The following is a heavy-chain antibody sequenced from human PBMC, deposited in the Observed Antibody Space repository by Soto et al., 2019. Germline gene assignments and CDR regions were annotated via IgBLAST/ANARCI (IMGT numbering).Heavy chain of an antibody. CDR3: ARAVWDDILTGCFFDP. CDR2: IIPIFGTA. Sequence: SSVKVSCKASGGPFSSYAISWVRQAPGQGLEWMGGIIPIFGTANYAQKFQGRVTITADESTSTAYMELSSLRSEDTAVYYCARAVWDDILTGCFFDPWGQGPLVTVSS. V-gene: IGHV1-69*13. D-gene: IGHD3-9*01. J-gene: IGHJ5*02. CDR1: GGPFSSYA.